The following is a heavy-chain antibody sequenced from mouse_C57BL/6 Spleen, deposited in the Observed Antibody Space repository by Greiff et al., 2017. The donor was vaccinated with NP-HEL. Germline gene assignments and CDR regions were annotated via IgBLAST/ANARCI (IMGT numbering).Heavy chain of an antibody. D-gene: IGHD1-1*01. V-gene: IGHV1-4*01. CDR2: INPSSGYT. Sequence: VQLQQSGAELARPGASVKMSCKASGYTFTSYTMHWVKQRPGQGLEWIGYINPSSGYTKYNQKFKDKATLTADKSSSTAYMQLSSLTSEDSAVYYCASPLGSSYAMDYWGQGTSVTVSS. J-gene: IGHJ4*01. CDR1: GYTFTSYT. CDR3: ASPLGSSYAMDY.